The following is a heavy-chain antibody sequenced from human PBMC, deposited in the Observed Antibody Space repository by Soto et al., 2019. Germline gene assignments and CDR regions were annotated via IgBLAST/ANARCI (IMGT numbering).Heavy chain of an antibody. D-gene: IGHD3-9*01. CDR1: GGSFSGYY. Sequence: ETLSLTCAVYGGSFSGYYWSWIRQPPGKGLEWIGEINHSGSTNYNPSLKSRVTISVDTSKNQFSLKLSSVTAADTAVYYCASLRAYDILTGRHFDYWGQGTLVTVSS. V-gene: IGHV4-34*01. CDR3: ASLRAYDILTGRHFDY. J-gene: IGHJ4*02. CDR2: INHSGST.